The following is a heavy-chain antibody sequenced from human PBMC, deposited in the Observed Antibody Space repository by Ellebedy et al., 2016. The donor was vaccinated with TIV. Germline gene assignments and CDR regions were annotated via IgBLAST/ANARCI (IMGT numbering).Heavy chain of an antibody. CDR1: GYTFTSYY. CDR2: INPSGGST. J-gene: IGHJ6*02. CDR3: ATTYYYESSGYWGMDV. V-gene: IGHV1-46*01. D-gene: IGHD3-22*01. Sequence: ASVKVSCKASGYTFTSYYMDWVRQAPGQGLEWMGIINPSGGSTSYAQKFQGRVTMTRDTSISTAHMELSRLRSDDTAVYYCATTYYYESSGYWGMDVWGQGTTVTVSS.